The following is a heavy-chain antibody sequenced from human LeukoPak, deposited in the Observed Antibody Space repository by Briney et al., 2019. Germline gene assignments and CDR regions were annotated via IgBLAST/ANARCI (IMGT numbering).Heavy chain of an antibody. J-gene: IGHJ4*02. CDR3: ARDYPRPDY. V-gene: IGHV4-38-2*02. Sequence: SETLSLTCTVSGYSINSGYYWGWIRQPPGKGPEWIGTMYHSGSTYYNPSLKSRVTISIDTSKNQFSLKLSSVTAADTAVYYCARDYPRPDYWGQGTLVTVSS. CDR2: MYHSGST. CDR1: GYSINSGYY.